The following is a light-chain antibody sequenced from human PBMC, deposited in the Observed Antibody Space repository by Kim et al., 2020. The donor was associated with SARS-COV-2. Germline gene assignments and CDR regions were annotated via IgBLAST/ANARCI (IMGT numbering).Light chain of an antibody. J-gene: IGLJ2*01. CDR3: NSRGSNDNVL. V-gene: IGLV3-19*01. CDR1: SLRNYY. CDR2: GKN. Sequence: SSELTQDPAVSVALGQTVRITCQGDSLRNYYATWYQQKPGQAPIVVIYGKNNRPSGIPDRFSGSSSGDTASLTITGTQAGDEADYYCNSRGSNDNVLFGG.